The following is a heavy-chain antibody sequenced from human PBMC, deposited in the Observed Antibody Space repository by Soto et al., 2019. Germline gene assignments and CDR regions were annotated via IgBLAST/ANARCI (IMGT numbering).Heavy chain of an antibody. D-gene: IGHD5-12*01. Sequence: SETLSLTCSVSGDSINSDKYYWGWIRQPPGKGLEWIGGIYFRGNTYYNPSPQTRVTISLHKSKSQFSLKLNSVTAADSAVYFCARLEGLATISYYFDFWGKVALVTVCS. CDR3: ARLEGLATISYYFDF. CDR1: GDSINSDKYY. J-gene: IGHJ4*02. CDR2: IYFRGNT. V-gene: IGHV4-39*01.